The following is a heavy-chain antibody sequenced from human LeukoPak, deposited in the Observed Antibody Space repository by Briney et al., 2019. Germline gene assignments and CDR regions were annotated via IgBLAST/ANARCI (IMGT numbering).Heavy chain of an antibody. CDR3: ARSNVVAPGGDY. V-gene: IGHV3-7*01. Sequence: GGSLRLSCAASGFTFSSFWMTWVRQAPGKGLEWVANIKQDGSEKYYVDSVKGRFTISRENAKNSLFLQMNSLGAEDAAVYYCARSNVVAPGGDYWGQGTLVTVSS. D-gene: IGHD2-2*01. CDR2: IKQDGSEK. J-gene: IGHJ4*02. CDR1: GFTFSSFW.